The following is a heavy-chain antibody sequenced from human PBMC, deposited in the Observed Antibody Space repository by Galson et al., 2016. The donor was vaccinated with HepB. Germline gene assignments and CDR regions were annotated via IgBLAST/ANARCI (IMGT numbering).Heavy chain of an antibody. CDR2: ISYDGSNP. J-gene: IGHJ4*02. V-gene: IGHV3-30*04. D-gene: IGHD3-22*01. Sequence: SLRLSCAASGFTFSSFAVCWVRQAPGKGLEWVAFISYDGSNPYYGDSVKGRFTVSRDNSKNTLYLQMNSLRTEDTAVYYCASVYYYDSSVPYDFWGQGTLVTVSS. CDR3: ASVYYYDSSVPYDF. CDR1: GFTFSSFA.